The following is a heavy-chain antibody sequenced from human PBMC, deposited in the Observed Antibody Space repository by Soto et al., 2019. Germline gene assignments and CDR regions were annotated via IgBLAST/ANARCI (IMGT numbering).Heavy chain of an antibody. CDR3: TRARPYNSLDY. CDR1: GFTFSRYW. Sequence: EVQLVESGGGLVQPGGSLTVSCVASGFTFSRYWMHWVRQAPGKGLVWVSHINSDGSSTSYADSVKGRFTISRDNAKNTLYLQMNSLRADDTALYYCTRARPYNSLDYWGQGTLVTVSS. D-gene: IGHD3-10*01. J-gene: IGHJ4*02. CDR2: INSDGSST. V-gene: IGHV3-74*01.